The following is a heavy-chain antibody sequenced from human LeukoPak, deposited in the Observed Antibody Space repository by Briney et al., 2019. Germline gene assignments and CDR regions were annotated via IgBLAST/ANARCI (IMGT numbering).Heavy chain of an antibody. CDR3: AKGGSGVDDAFDI. J-gene: IGHJ3*02. V-gene: IGHV3-23*01. Sequence: PGGSLRLSCAASGFTFSSYAMSWVRQAPGKGLEWVSAISGSGGSTYYADSVKGRFTISRDNSKNTLYLQMNSPRAEDTAVYYCAKGGSGVDDAFDIRGQGTMVTVSS. D-gene: IGHD3-3*01. CDR2: ISGSGGST. CDR1: GFTFSSYA.